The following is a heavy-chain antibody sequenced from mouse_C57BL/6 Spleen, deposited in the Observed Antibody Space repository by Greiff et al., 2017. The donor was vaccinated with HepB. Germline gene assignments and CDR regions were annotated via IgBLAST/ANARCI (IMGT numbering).Heavy chain of an antibody. D-gene: IGHD2-2*01. CDR1: GYTFTSYW. J-gene: IGHJ4*01. Sequence: QVQLQQSGAELVMPGASVKLSCKASGYTFTSYWMHWVKQRPGQGLEWIGEIDPSDSYTNYNQKFKGKSTLTVDKSSSTAYMQLSSLTSEDSAVYYCARGTMVTTGYYYAMDYWGQGTSVTVSS. CDR2: IDPSDSYT. V-gene: IGHV1-69*01. CDR3: ARGTMVTTGYYYAMDY.